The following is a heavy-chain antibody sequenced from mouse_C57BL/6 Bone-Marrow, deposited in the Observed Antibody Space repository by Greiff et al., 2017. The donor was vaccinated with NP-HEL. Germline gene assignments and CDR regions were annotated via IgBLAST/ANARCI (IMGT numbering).Heavy chain of an antibody. D-gene: IGHD4-1*01. CDR3: TRRNWDIDY. Sequence: DVQLQESGAELVRPGASVKLSCTASGFNIKDDYMHWVKQRPEQGLEWIGWIDPENGDTEYASKFQGKATITADTSSNTTYLQLSSLTSEDTAVYYCTRRNWDIDYWGQGTTLTVSS. J-gene: IGHJ2*01. CDR2: IDPENGDT. CDR1: GFNIKDDY. V-gene: IGHV14-4*01.